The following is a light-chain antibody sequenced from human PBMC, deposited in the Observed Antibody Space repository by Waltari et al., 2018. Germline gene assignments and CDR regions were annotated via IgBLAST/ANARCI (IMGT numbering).Light chain of an antibody. V-gene: IGKV3-11*01. CDR3: QQYDSWPQT. CDR2: DAS. CDR1: QSVSSY. Sequence: EIVLTQSPATLSLSPGERATLSCRASQSVSSYLGWYQQKPGQAPRLLIYDASNRATGIPARFSGSGSGTDFTLTISSLQSEDFAVYYCQQYDSWPQTFGGGTKVEIK. J-gene: IGKJ4*01.